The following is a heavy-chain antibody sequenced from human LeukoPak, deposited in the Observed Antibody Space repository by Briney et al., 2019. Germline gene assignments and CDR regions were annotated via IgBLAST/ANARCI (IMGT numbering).Heavy chain of an antibody. CDR2: IGDSSSHT. D-gene: IGHD5-12*01. J-gene: IGHJ3*01. V-gene: IGHV3-23*01. CDR1: GFAFDSFA. Sequence: PGGSLRLSCAASGFAFDSFAMSWVRQAPGQGLAWVTAIGDSSSHTYYADSVKGRFTISRDNSKNTLYLQMNSLRGEDTAVYYCARGSSGYDRDAFDLWGQGTMVTVSS. CDR3: ARGSSGYDRDAFDL.